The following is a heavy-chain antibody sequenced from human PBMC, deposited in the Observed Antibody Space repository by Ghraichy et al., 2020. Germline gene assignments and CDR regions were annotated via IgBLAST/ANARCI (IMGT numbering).Heavy chain of an antibody. D-gene: IGHD3-22*01. CDR3: ARGDTTYYYDSSGYYRS. V-gene: IGHV3-21*01. CDR1: GFTFSSYS. J-gene: IGHJ5*02. Sequence: GESLNISCAASGFTFSSYSMNWVRQAPGKGLEWVSSISSSSSYIYYADSLKGRFTISRDNAKNSLYLQMNSLRAEDTAVYYCARGDTTYYYDSSGYYRSWGQGPLATVSS. CDR2: ISSSSSYI.